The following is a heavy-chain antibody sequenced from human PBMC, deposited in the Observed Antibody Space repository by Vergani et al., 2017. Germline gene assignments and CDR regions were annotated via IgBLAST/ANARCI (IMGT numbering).Heavy chain of an antibody. CDR3: ARVVVPAANYMDV. CDR2: INHSGST. V-gene: IGHV4-34*01. D-gene: IGHD2-2*01. J-gene: IGHJ6*03. Sequence: QVQLQQWGAGLLKPSETLSLTCAVYGGSFSGYYWTWVRQPPGKGLEWIGEINHSGSTNYNPSRKSRVTISVDTSKNQFSLKLSSVTAADTAVYYCARVVVPAANYMDVWGKGTTVTVSS. CDR1: GGSFSGYY.